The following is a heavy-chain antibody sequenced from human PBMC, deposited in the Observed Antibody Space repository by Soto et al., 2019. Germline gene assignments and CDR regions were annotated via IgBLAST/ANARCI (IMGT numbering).Heavy chain of an antibody. Sequence: PSETLSLTCTVSGGSISSYYWSWIRQPPGKGLEWIGYIYYSGSTNYNPSLKSRVTISVDTSKNQFSLKLSSVTAADTAVYYCAGVGGDYVHFDYWGQGTLVIVSS. J-gene: IGHJ4*02. CDR3: AGVGGDYVHFDY. D-gene: IGHD4-17*01. CDR2: IYYSGST. V-gene: IGHV4-59*01. CDR1: GGSISSYY.